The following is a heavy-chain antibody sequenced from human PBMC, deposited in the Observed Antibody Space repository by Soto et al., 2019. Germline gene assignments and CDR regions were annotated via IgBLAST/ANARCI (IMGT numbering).Heavy chain of an antibody. CDR2: IIPIFGTA. J-gene: IGHJ4*02. CDR3: ARGKGYCSGKCVDFDY. CDR1: GGTFSSYA. V-gene: IGHV1-69*13. Sequence: SVKVSCKASGGTFSSYAISWVRQAPGQGLEWMGGIIPIFGTANYAQKFQGRVTITADESTSTAYMELSSLRSEDTAVYYCARGKGYCSGKCVDFDYWGQGTLVTVSS. D-gene: IGHD2-15*01.